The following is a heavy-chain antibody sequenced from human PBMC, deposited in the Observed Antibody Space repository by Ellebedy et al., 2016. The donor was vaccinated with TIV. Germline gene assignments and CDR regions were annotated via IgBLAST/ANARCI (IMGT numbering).Heavy chain of an antibody. Sequence: GGSLRLSCKGPGYSFTSYWIGWVRQMPGKGLEWMGIIYPGDSDTRYSPSFQGQVTISADKSISTAYLQWSSLKASDTAMYYCARQDTVTNNWFDPWGQGTLVTVSS. J-gene: IGHJ5*02. CDR2: IYPGDSDT. D-gene: IGHD4-17*01. CDR3: ARQDTVTNNWFDP. V-gene: IGHV5-51*01. CDR1: GYSFTSYW.